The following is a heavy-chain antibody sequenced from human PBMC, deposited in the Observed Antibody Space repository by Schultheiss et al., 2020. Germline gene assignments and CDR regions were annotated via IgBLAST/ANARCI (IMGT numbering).Heavy chain of an antibody. CDR3: TRTGAYSPADY. J-gene: IGHJ4*02. V-gene: IGHV3-23*01. CDR2: ISGSGGST. D-gene: IGHD2-15*01. Sequence: GGSLRLSCAASGFTFSSYAMSWVRQAPGKGLEWVSAISGSGGSTYYADSVKGRFTISRDNSKNTLYLQMNSLRAEDTAVYYCTRTGAYSPADYWGQGTLVTVSS. CDR1: GFTFSSYA.